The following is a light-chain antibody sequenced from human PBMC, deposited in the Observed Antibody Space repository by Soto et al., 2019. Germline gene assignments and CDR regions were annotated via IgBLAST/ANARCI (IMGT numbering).Light chain of an antibody. CDR3: QNSDSIPWT. J-gene: IGKJ1*01. CDR1: QSIAYY. V-gene: IGKV1-39*01. CDR2: AAS. Sequence: DIPMTQSPSSLSASVGDRVTITCRASQSIAYYLNWYQQQPGKAPMVLISAASRLQSGVPSRFSGSGYGTDFSLTITSLQPEDSATYCCQNSDSIPWTFGQGNKVEMK.